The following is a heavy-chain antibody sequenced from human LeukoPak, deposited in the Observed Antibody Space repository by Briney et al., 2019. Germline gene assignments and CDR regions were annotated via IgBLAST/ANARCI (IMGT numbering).Heavy chain of an antibody. CDR1: GFSSSSYG. J-gene: IGHJ4*02. V-gene: IGHV3-23*01. Sequence: GGSLRLSCAASGFSSSSYGMSWVRQAPGKGLEWVSAIGPGGNTCYADSVKGRFTISRDNSKNTVYLQMNSLRAEDTEDTAVYYCAKGGGGYLDYWGQGALVIVSS. CDR2: IGPGGNT. D-gene: IGHD3-10*01. CDR3: AKGGGGYLDY.